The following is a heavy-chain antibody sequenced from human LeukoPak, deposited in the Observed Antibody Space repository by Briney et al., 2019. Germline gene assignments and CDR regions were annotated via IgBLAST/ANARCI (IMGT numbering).Heavy chain of an antibody. V-gene: IGHV3-23*01. Sequence: GGSLRLSCAASGLTFSSYAMSWVRQAPGKGLEWVSAISGSGGSTYHADSVKGRFTISRDNSKNTLYLQMNSLRAEGTAVYYCAKEGLPYRTQGFDYWGQGTLVTVSS. D-gene: IGHD4-11*01. CDR3: AKEGLPYRTQGFDY. CDR1: GLTFSSYA. CDR2: ISGSGGST. J-gene: IGHJ4*02.